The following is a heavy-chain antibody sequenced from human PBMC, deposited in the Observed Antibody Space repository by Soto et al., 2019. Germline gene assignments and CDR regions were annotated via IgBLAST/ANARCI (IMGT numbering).Heavy chain of an antibody. CDR3: ARRDSSGSFDY. CDR2: INPKNGGR. J-gene: IGHJ4*02. CDR1: GYTFSNYY. V-gene: IGHV1-2*02. D-gene: IGHD5-18*01. Sequence: AAVNVSCKASGYTFSNYYIHWVRLAPGQGLEWMGWINPKNGGRSHAQKFQGRVTMARDTSISTVYMELSRPTSDDRAVDYWARRDSSGSFDYWGQGTLVAVSS.